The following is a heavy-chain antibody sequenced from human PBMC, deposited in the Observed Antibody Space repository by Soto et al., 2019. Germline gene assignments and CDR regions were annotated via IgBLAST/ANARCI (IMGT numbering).Heavy chain of an antibody. CDR1: GGSISSGDYY. V-gene: IGHV4-30-4*01. CDR2: IYYSGST. CDR3: ARVGAPWTMVRDDFDY. J-gene: IGHJ4*02. Sequence: PSETLSLTCTFSGGSISSGDYYWSWIRQPPGKGLEWIGYIYYSGSTYYNPSLKSRVTISVDTSKNQFSLKLSSVTAADTAVYYCARVGAPWTMVRDDFDYWGQGTLVTVSS. D-gene: IGHD3-10*01.